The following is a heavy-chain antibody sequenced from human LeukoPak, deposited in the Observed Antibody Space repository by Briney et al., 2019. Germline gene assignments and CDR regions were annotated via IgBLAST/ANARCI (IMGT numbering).Heavy chain of an antibody. Sequence: GGSLRLSCAASGFTFSSYAMHWVRPAPGKGREWVAVISYDGSNKYYADSVKGRFTISRDNSKNTLYLQMNSLRAEDTAVYYCARDAQVATTDYYYYYYMDVWGKGTTVTVSS. J-gene: IGHJ6*03. CDR3: ARDAQVATTDYYYYYYMDV. D-gene: IGHD5-12*01. V-gene: IGHV3-30*04. CDR2: ISYDGSNK. CDR1: GFTFSSYA.